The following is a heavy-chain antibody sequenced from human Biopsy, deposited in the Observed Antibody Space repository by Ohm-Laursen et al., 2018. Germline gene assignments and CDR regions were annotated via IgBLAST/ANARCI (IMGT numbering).Heavy chain of an antibody. D-gene: IGHD3-10*01. CDR1: GFPFSTYA. CDR2: INGGGDGT. J-gene: IGHJ5*02. CDR3: ARGGEGSGSFVKPPKTWFDP. Sequence: SLRLSCTASGFPFSTYAMSWVRQTPGKGLEWVSSINGGGDGTFYADSVKGRFSISRDNSKNTLYLQMNSLRTEDTAVYYCARGGEGSGSFVKPPKTWFDPWGQGTLVTVSS. V-gene: IGHV3-23*01.